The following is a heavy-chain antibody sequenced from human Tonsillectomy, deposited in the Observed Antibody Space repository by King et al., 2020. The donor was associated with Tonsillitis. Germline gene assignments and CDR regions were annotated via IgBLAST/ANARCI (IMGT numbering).Heavy chain of an antibody. CDR3: AKDLSPYDILTGYYYYYGMDV. CDR1: GFTFDDYA. D-gene: IGHD3-9*01. Sequence: VQLVESGGGLVQPGRSLRLSCAASGFTFDDYAMHWVRQAPGKGLEWVSGISWNSGSIGYADSVKGRFTISRDNAKNSLYLQMNSLRAEDTALYYCAKDLSPYDILTGYYYYYGMDVWGQGTTVTVSS. V-gene: IGHV3-9*01. J-gene: IGHJ6*02. CDR2: ISWNSGSI.